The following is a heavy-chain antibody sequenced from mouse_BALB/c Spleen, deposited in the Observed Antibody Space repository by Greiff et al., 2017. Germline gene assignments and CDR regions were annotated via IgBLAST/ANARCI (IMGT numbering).Heavy chain of an antibody. CDR3: ARHAKYERYFDY. Sequence: EVMLVESGGDLVKPGGSLKLSCAASGFTFSSYGMSWVRQTPDKRLEWVATISSGGSYTYYPDSVKGRFTISRDNAKNTLYLQMSSLKSEDTAMYYCARHAKYERYFDYWGQGTTLTVSS. CDR1: GFTFSSYG. J-gene: IGHJ2*01. V-gene: IGHV5-6*01. CDR2: ISSGGSYT. D-gene: IGHD2-3*01.